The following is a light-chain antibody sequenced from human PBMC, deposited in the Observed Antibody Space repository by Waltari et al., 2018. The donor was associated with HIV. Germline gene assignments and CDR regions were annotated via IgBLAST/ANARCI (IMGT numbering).Light chain of an antibody. CDR2: EVS. CDR1: SDLRHYNS. Sequence: QSALTQPASVSGSPGQSITISCTGTSDLRHYNSVSWYQHHPGKAPKVIIYEVSNRPSGVFSRFSGSISGNTASLTISGLQAEDEADYFCSSYISSASPEFGGGTKVTVL. J-gene: IGLJ3*02. CDR3: SSYISSASPE. V-gene: IGLV2-14*01.